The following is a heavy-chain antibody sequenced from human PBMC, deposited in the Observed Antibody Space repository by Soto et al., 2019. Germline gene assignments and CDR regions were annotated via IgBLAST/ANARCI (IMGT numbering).Heavy chain of an antibody. D-gene: IGHD3-10*01. CDR2: LNSDGSSI. V-gene: IGHV3-74*01. Sequence: GSLRLSCAASGFTFSTYWMHWVRQAPGKGLVWVSRLNSDGSSISYEDSVKGRFTIARDNAKNTLYLQMNRLRAEDTAAYYCARGGGVFFDRGAIDYWGQGTLVTVSS. J-gene: IGHJ4*02. CDR1: GFTFSTYW. CDR3: ARGGGVFFDRGAIDY.